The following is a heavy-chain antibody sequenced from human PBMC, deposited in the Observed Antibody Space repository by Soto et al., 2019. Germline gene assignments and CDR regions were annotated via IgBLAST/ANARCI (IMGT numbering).Heavy chain of an antibody. CDR2: ISAYNGNT. J-gene: IGHJ4*02. CDR3: ARAIPTIFGVVNYYFDY. CDR1: GYTFTSYG. Sequence: GASVKVSCKASGYTFTSYGISWVRQAPGQGLEWMGWISAYNGNTNYAQKLQGRVTMTTDTSTSTAYMELRSLRSDDTAVYYCARAIPTIFGVVNYYFDYWGQGTLVTVSS. V-gene: IGHV1-18*01. D-gene: IGHD3-3*01.